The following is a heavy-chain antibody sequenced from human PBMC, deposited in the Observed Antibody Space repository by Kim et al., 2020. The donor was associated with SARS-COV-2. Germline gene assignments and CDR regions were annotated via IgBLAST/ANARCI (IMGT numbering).Heavy chain of an antibody. CDR2: IIPIFGTA. CDR1: GGTFSSYA. V-gene: IGHV1-69*01. J-gene: IGHJ6*02. Sequence: VKVSCKASGGTFSSYAISWVRQAPGQGLEWMGGIIPIFGTANYAQKFQGRVTITADESTSTAYMELSSLRSEDTAVYYCARGQFVSGYDFNYYYYGMDVWGQGTTVTVSS. CDR3: ARGQFVSGYDFNYYYYGMDV. D-gene: IGHD5-12*01.